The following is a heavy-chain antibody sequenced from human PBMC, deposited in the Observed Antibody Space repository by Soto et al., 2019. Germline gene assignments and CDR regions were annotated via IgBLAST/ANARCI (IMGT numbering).Heavy chain of an antibody. CDR3: ARGPRSRAARPAFDI. D-gene: IGHD6-6*01. CDR1: GFTFSSYD. V-gene: IGHV3-13*01. CDR2: IGTAGDT. J-gene: IGHJ3*02. Sequence: GGSLRLSCAASGFTFSSYDMHWVRQATGKGLEWVSAIGTAGDTYYPGSVKGRFTISRENAKNSLDLQMNSLRAGDTAVYYCARGPRSRAARPAFDIWGQGTMVTVSS.